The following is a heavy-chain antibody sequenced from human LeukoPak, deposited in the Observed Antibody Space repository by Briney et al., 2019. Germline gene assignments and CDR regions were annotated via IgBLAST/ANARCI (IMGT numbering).Heavy chain of an antibody. CDR2: ISAYNGNT. J-gene: IGHJ6*02. CDR3: ARGWFGELDYGMDV. CDR1: GYTFTSYG. D-gene: IGHD3-10*01. Sequence: ASVKVSCKASGYTFTSYGIRWVRQAPGQGLEWMGWISAYNGNTNYAQKLQGRVTMTTDTSTSTAYMELRSLRSDDTAVYYCARGWFGELDYGMDVWGQGTTVTVSS. V-gene: IGHV1-18*01.